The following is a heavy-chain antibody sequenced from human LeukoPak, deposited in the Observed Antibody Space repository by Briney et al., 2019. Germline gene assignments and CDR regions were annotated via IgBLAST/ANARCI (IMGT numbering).Heavy chain of an antibody. V-gene: IGHV1-2*02. CDR1: GYTFTGYY. CDR2: INPNSGGT. Sequence: ASVKVSCKASGYTFTGYYMHWVRQAPGQGLEWMGWINPNSGGTNYAQKFQGRVTMTRDTSISTAYMELSRLRSDDTAVYYCARDGRSWAVAGTGDYWGQGTLVTVSS. D-gene: IGHD6-19*01. J-gene: IGHJ4*02. CDR3: ARDGRSWAVAGTGDY.